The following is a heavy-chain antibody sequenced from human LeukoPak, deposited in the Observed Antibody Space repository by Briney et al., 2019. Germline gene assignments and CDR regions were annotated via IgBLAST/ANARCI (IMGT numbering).Heavy chain of an antibody. CDR3: AKAGNNYYASK. J-gene: IGHJ4*02. D-gene: IGHD3-10*01. Sequence: GGSLRLSCAASGFTFSSYSMNWVRQAPGKGLEWVSSISSSSSYIYYADSVKGRFTISRDNAKNSLYLQMNSLRAEDTAVYYCAKAGNNYYASKWGQGTLVTVSS. CDR2: ISSSSSYI. CDR1: GFTFSSYS. V-gene: IGHV3-21*01.